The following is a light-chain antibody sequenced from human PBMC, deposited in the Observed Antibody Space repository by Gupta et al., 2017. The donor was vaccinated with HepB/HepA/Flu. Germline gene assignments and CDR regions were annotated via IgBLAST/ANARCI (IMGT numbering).Light chain of an antibody. CDR2: DNN. CDR3: GTWDSSMSAVV. J-gene: IGLJ2*01. CDR1: SSNIGNNY. Sequence: QSVLTQPPSVSAAPGQTVTISCSGSSSNIGNNYVSWYQQLTGTAPNLLIYDNNKRLSGIPARFSGSKSATSATLGITGLQTGEEADDYCGTWDSSMSAVVFGGGTKLTVL. V-gene: IGLV1-51*02.